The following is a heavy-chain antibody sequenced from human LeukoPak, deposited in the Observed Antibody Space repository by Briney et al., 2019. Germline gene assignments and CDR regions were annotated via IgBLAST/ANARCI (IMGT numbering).Heavy chain of an antibody. CDR3: ARGLSSVAGPFNGMDV. J-gene: IGHJ6*02. V-gene: IGHV4-4*02. D-gene: IGHD6-19*01. CDR1: GGSISSSNW. Sequence: SGTLSLTCAVSGGSISSSNWWSWVRQPPGKGLEWIGEIYHSGSTNYNPSLKSRVTISVDKSKNQFSLKLSSVTAADTAVYYCARGLSSVAGPFNGMDVWGQGTTVTVSS. CDR2: IYHSGST.